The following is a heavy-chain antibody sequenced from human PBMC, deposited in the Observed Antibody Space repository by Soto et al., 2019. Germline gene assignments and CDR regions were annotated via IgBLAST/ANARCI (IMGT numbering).Heavy chain of an antibody. D-gene: IGHD2-8*01. CDR3: GRRFDNGGPHY. J-gene: IGHJ4*02. CDR2: IYYIGTT. CDR1: GVCITSSSSDY. V-gene: IGHV4-39*01. Sequence: SQTLSLTCTVSGVCITSSSSDYWGWIRQPPGKGLELIGSIYYIGTTYYNPSLKSRVTISVDTSKKQFSLKLISVTAADTAVYYCGRRFDNGGPHYWGQGTLVTAS.